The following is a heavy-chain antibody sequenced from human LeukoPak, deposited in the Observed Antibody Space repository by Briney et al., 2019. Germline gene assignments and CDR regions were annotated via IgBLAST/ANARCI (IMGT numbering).Heavy chain of an antibody. CDR1: GGTFSSYA. Sequence: ASVKVSCKASGGTFSSYAISWVRQAPGQGLEWMGGIIPIFSTADYAQKFQGRVTITADESTSTAYMELSSLRSEDTAVYYCARRGQRNAFDIWGQGTMVTVSS. CDR2: IIPIFSTA. CDR3: ARRGQRNAFDI. D-gene: IGHD1-1*01. J-gene: IGHJ3*02. V-gene: IGHV1-69*13.